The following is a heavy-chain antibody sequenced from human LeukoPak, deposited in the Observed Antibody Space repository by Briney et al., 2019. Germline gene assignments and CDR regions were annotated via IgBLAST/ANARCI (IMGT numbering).Heavy chain of an antibody. CDR2: ISAYNGNT. J-gene: IGHJ4*02. CDR1: GGTFSSYA. D-gene: IGHD3-3*01. V-gene: IGHV1-18*01. CDR3: ARVSERITIFGVVIAYFDY. Sequence: ASVKVSCKASGGTFSSYAISWVRQAPGQGLEWMGWISAYNGNTNYAQKLQGRVTMTTDTSTSTAYMELRSLRSDDTAVYYCARVSERITIFGVVIAYFDYWGQGTLVTVSS.